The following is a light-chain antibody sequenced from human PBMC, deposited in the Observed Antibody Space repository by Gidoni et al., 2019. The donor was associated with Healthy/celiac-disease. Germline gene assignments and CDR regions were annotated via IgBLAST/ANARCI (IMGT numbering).Light chain of an antibody. Sequence: EIVLTQSPGTLSLSPGERATLSCRASQSVSSSYLAWYQQKPGQAPRLLIYGASSRATGIPDRFSGSGSGTDFTLTISRLEPEDFAVYYCQQYGSSPPFSCSFGQGTKLEIK. V-gene: IGKV3-20*01. J-gene: IGKJ2*04. CDR1: QSVSSSY. CDR3: QQYGSSPPFSCS. CDR2: GAS.